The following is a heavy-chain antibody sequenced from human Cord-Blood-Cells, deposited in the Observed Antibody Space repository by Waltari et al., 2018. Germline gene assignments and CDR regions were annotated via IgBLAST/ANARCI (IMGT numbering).Heavy chain of an antibody. J-gene: IGHJ5*02. Sequence: VQLVQSGAEVKKPGASVKVSCKASGYTFTSYGISWVRQAPGQGLEWMGWISAYNGNTNYAQKLQGRVTMTTDTSTSTAYMERRSLRADDTAVYYCARKVLGYCSSTSCSDWFDPWGQGTLVTVSS. CDR3: ARKVLGYCSSTSCSDWFDP. CDR2: ISAYNGNT. CDR1: GYTFTSYG. V-gene: IGHV1-18*04. D-gene: IGHD2-2*01.